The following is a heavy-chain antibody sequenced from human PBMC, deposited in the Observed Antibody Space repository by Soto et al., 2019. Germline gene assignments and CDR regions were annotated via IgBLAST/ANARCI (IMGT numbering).Heavy chain of an antibody. CDR2: ISYDGSNK. Sequence: ESGGGVVQPGRSLRLSCAASRFTFSSYAMHWVRQAPGKGLEWVAVISYDGSNKYYADSVKGRFTISRDNSKNTVYLQMTSLRAEDPAVYYCARRHYGDYGPVGYWGQGTLVTVSS. J-gene: IGHJ4*02. V-gene: IGHV3-30-3*01. CDR1: RFTFSSYA. D-gene: IGHD4-17*01. CDR3: ARRHYGDYGPVGY.